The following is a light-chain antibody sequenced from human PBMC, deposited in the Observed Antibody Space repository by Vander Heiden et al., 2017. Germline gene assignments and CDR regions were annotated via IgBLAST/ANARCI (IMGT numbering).Light chain of an antibody. Sequence: QAVVTPEPSLTVSPGGPVTLPCGSSTGAVPSGHYPYRFQQKPGHAPRTVIYDTSNRPSGTPARFSGSRLGGKAALTLAGAQAGDEDEYYCLPSYSGARVFGGGTKLTVL. J-gene: IGLJ2*01. V-gene: IGLV7-46*01. CDR2: DTS. CDR3: LPSYSGARV. CDR1: TGAVPSGHY.